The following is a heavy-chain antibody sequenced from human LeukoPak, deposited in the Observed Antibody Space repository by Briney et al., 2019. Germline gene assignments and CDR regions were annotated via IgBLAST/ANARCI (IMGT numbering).Heavy chain of an antibody. D-gene: IGHD1-7*01. J-gene: IGHJ6*03. V-gene: IGHV1-8*03. CDR2: MNPNSGNT. CDR3: ARVGNWNYDPSDYYYYMDV. Sequence: ASVKVSCKASGYTFTSYDINWVRQATGQGLGWMGWMNPNSGNTGYAQKFQGRVTITRNTSISTAYMELSSLRSEDTAVYYCARVGNWNYDPSDYYYYMDVWGKGTTVTVSS. CDR1: GYTFTSYD.